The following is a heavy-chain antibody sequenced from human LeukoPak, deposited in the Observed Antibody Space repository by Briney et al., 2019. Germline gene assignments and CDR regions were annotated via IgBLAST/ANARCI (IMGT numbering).Heavy chain of an antibody. CDR3: ATYLGYCTSSNCPYFYMDV. D-gene: IGHD2-2*03. CDR2: VWYDESLK. CDR1: GFTFSTYG. V-gene: IGHV3-33*01. J-gene: IGHJ6*03. Sequence: GGSLRLSCAASGFTFSTYGMHWVRQDPGKGLEWVAVVWYDESLKYYADSVKGRFTISRDNSKNTLFLQLNSLRAEDTAVYYCATYLGYCTSSNCPYFYMDVWGTGTTVIVSS.